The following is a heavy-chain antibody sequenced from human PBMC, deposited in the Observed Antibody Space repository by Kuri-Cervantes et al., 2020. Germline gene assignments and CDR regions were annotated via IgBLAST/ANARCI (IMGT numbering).Heavy chain of an antibody. V-gene: IGHV4-39*01. CDR3: ARPSTVPYYGLDV. D-gene: IGHD4-17*01. CDR2: VYYSGST. CDR1: GGSISSSSYY. Sequence: ESLKISCTVSGGSISSSSYYWGWIRRPPGKGLELIGTVYYSGSTSYHPSLKSRVTISVDRPKSQFSLKLRSVTAADTAVYYCARPSTVPYYGLDVWGQGTTVTVSS. J-gene: IGHJ6*02.